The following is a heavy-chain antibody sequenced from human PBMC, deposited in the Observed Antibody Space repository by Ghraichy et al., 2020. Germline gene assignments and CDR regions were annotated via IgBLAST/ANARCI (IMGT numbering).Heavy chain of an antibody. V-gene: IGHV3-11*01. J-gene: IGHJ4*02. Sequence: GGSLRLSCAASGFTFSDSHMPWVRQAPGTGLGWNSYISSSSSTIKYADSVKGRFTISRDNAKNSLYLQMNSLRAEDTAVYYCARDKADYGDDEGSDYWGQGTLVTVSS. CDR1: GFTFSDSH. CDR2: ISSSSSTI. CDR3: ARDKADYGDDEGSDY. D-gene: IGHD4-17*01.